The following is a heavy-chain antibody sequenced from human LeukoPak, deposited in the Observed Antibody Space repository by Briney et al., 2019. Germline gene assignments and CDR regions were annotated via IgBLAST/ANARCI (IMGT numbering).Heavy chain of an antibody. V-gene: IGHV7-4-1*02. CDR2: INTNTGNP. CDR3: ARSNNDGDYLGVGFGY. Sequence: ASVTVSCKASGYTFSSYAMNWVRQAPGQGLEWMGWINTNTGNPTYAQGVTGRFVFSLDTSVSTAYLQISSLQAEDTAVYYCARSNNDGDYLGVGFGYWGQGTLVTVSS. J-gene: IGHJ4*02. D-gene: IGHD4-17*01. CDR1: GYTFSSYA.